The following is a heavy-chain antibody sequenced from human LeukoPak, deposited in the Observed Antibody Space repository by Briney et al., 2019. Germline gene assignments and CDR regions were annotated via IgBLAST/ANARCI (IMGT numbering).Heavy chain of an antibody. Sequence: GGSLRLSCAASGFTSSSSSMSWVRQAPGKGLEWVSALTGSGGSTYYADSVKGRFTISRDNSKKTLFPQMNSLRAEDTAVYYCAKDLAPAAYWGQGTLVTVSS. CDR3: AKDLAPAAY. J-gene: IGHJ4*02. D-gene: IGHD2-2*01. CDR2: LTGSGGST. CDR1: GFTSSSSS. V-gene: IGHV3-23*01.